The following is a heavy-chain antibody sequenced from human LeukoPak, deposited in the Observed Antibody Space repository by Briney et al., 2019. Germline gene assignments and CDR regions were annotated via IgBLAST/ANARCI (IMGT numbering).Heavy chain of an antibody. J-gene: IGHJ4*02. CDR2: AYYRSKWYN. D-gene: IGHD6-13*01. V-gene: IGHV6-1*01. CDR3: ARLGYSSSWTHFDY. CDR1: GDSVSSNSAA. Sequence: SQTLSLTCAISGDSVSSNSAAWNWIRQSPSRGLEWLGRAYYRSKWYNDYAVSVKSRITINPDTSKNQFSLQLNSVTPEDTAVYYCARLGYSSSWTHFDYWGQGTLVTVSS.